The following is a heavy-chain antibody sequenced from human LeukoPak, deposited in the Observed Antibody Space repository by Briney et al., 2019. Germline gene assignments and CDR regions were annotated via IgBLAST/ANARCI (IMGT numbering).Heavy chain of an antibody. CDR1: GDSVSNGNYY. J-gene: IGHJ4*02. V-gene: IGHV4-61*03. CDR3: ARSQNYYGSGDY. Sequence: PSETLSLTCTVSGDSVSNGNYYWSWLRQPPGKALPWIGYIYYTGKTYYNPSLEGRVTILVDTSRNHFSVKLSSVTAADTAVYYCARSQNYYGSGDYWSQGTLVTVSS. D-gene: IGHD3-10*01. CDR2: IYYTGKT.